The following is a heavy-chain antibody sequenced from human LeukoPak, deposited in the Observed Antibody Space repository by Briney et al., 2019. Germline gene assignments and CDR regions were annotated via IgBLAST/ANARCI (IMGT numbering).Heavy chain of an antibody. Sequence: GASVKVSCKASGGTFSNYAISWVRQAPGQGLEWMGWISAYNGNTNYAQKLQGRVTMTTDTSTSTAYMELRSLRSDDTAVYYCARDRQQQRSNFDYWGQGTLVTVSS. J-gene: IGHJ4*02. CDR3: ARDRQQQRSNFDY. V-gene: IGHV1-18*01. D-gene: IGHD6-13*01. CDR1: GGTFSNYA. CDR2: ISAYNGNT.